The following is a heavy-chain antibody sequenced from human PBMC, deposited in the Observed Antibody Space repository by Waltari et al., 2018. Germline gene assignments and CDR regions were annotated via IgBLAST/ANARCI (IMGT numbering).Heavy chain of an antibody. CDR2: IYYSGST. CDR3: ARIRIFGVVSGYWYFDL. D-gene: IGHD3-3*01. V-gene: IGHV4-30-4*08. CDR1: GGSISSGDYY. Sequence: QVQLQESGPGLVKPSQTLSLTCTVSGGSISSGDYYWSWIRQPPGKGLEWIGYIYYSGSTYYSPSLKSRVTRSLDTSKNQFSLKLSSVTAADTAVYYCARIRIFGVVSGYWYFDLWGRGTLVTVSS. J-gene: IGHJ2*01.